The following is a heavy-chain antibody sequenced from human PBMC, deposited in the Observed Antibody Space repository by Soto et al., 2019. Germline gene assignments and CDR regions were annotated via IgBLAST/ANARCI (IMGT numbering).Heavy chain of an antibody. Sequence: EVQLLESGGGLVQPGGSLRLSCAASGFTFTRYPMSWVRQAPGKGLEWVSGISPSGAATYFADSVKGRFTISRDNSKSTLSLQMNNLRAEDTGVYYCAKEVDVGSTMIDYWGQGTLVTVSS. V-gene: IGHV3-23*01. J-gene: IGHJ4*02. CDR1: GFTFTRYP. CDR2: ISPSGAAT. CDR3: AKEVDVGSTMIDY. D-gene: IGHD3-22*01.